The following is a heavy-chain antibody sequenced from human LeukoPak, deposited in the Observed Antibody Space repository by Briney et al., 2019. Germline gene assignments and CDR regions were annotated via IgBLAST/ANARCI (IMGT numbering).Heavy chain of an antibody. V-gene: IGHV4-4*02. Sequence: PSGTLSLTCGVSGGSITSTNYWTWVRQPPGKGLEWIGEVNLQGSTNYNPSLMGRVAISVDMSENHISLQLTSVTAADTAVYYCARDLSDYYDRSGYYGDYWGQGTLVTVSS. CDR1: GGSITSTNY. CDR2: VNLQGST. CDR3: ARDLSDYYDRSGYYGDY. J-gene: IGHJ4*02. D-gene: IGHD3-22*01.